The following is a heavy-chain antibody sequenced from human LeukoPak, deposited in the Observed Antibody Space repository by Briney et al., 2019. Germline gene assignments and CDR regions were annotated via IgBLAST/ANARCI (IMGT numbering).Heavy chain of an antibody. Sequence: PGGSLRLSCAASGFTFSSYEMNWVRQAPGKGLEWVSYISGSGSTIYYADSVKGRFTISRDNAKNSLYLQMNSLRAEDTAVYYCARVRPYYYYYMDVWGKGTTVTISS. V-gene: IGHV3-48*03. CDR2: ISGSGSTI. CDR1: GFTFSSYE. CDR3: ARVRPYYYYYMDV. J-gene: IGHJ6*03.